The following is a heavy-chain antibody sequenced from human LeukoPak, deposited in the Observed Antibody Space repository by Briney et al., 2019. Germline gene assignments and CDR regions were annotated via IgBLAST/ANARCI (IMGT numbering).Heavy chain of an antibody. J-gene: IGHJ3*02. V-gene: IGHV1-18*04. Sequence: ASVKVSCKASGYTFTSYGISWVRQAPGQGLEWMGWISAYNGNTNYAQKLQGRVTMTTDTSTSTAYMELRSLRSDDTAVYYCVRAYYDILTGYYRSPDAAFDIWGQGTMVTVSS. CDR1: GYTFTSYG. CDR2: ISAYNGNT. CDR3: VRAYYDILTGYYRSPDAAFDI. D-gene: IGHD3-9*01.